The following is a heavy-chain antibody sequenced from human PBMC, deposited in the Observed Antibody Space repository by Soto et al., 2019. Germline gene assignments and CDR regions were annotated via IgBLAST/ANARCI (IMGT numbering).Heavy chain of an antibody. V-gene: IGHV4-31*03. Sequence: SETLSLTCTVSGGSIRTTRYYWSWIRQHPAKGLEWIAYIYHSGSTYYNPSLKSRVDMSVDTSSNQFSLSLSSVTAADTAVYYCARVTLEDRSTISGVFIGTMDVWGQGTTVTVSS. CDR2: IYHSGST. CDR3: ARVTLEDRSTISGVFIGTMDV. CDR1: GGSIRTTRYY. D-gene: IGHD3-3*01. J-gene: IGHJ6*02.